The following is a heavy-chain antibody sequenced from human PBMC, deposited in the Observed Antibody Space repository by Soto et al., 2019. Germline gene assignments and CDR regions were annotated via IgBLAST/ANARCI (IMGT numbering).Heavy chain of an antibody. CDR3: AKENLQYYYGSGSHYY. D-gene: IGHD3-10*01. CDR1: GLTFSSYA. CDR2: ISVSGGST. J-gene: IGHJ4*02. Sequence: GVSLRLSGPASGLTFSSYAMSWVRQAPGQGLEWVSAISVSGGSTYYADSVKGRFTISRDNSKNTLYLQMNSLRAEDTAVYYCAKENLQYYYGSGSHYYWGQGTLVTVSS. V-gene: IGHV3-23*01.